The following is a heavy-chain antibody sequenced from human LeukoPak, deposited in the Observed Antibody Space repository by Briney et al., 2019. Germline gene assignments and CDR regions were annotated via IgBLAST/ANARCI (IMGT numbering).Heavy chain of an antibody. CDR3: ATSGSLPEGFQH. CDR2: IGTAGDT. CDR1: GFTFSSYD. J-gene: IGHJ1*01. D-gene: IGHD1-26*01. Sequence: PGGSLRLSCAASGFTFSSYDMHWVRQAPGKGLEWVSAIGTAGDTYYPGSVKGRFTISRENAKNSLYLQMNSLRAGDTAVYYCATSGSLPEGFQHWGQGTLVTVSS. V-gene: IGHV3-13*01.